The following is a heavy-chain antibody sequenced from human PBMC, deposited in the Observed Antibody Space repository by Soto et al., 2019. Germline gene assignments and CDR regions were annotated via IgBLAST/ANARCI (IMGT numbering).Heavy chain of an antibody. D-gene: IGHD1-1*01. CDR3: ARARGNDWYEDY. J-gene: IGHJ4*02. V-gene: IGHV3-21*06. CDR2: ITPTSTFI. Sequence: EVQLVESGGGRVKPGGSLRLSCAASGFTFSSYSFNWVRQAPGKGLEWVSIITPTSTFISYADSVRGRFTISRDNAKNSLYLQMDSLGAGDTAVYYCARARGNDWYEDYWGQGTLVTVSS. CDR1: GFTFSSYS.